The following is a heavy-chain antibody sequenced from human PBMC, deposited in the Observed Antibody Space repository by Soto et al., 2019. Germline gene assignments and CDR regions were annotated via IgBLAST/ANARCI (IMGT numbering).Heavy chain of an antibody. V-gene: IGHV3-13*01. CDR1: GFTFSSYD. CDR2: IGTAGDT. CDR3: ASSPMGSGWYQNYYFDY. D-gene: IGHD6-19*01. J-gene: IGHJ4*02. Sequence: GGSLRLSCAASGFTFSSYDMHWVRQATGKGLEWVSAIGTAGDTYYPGSVKGRFTISRENAKNSLYLQMNSLKAEDTAVYYCASSPMGSGWYQNYYFDYWGQGTLVTVSS.